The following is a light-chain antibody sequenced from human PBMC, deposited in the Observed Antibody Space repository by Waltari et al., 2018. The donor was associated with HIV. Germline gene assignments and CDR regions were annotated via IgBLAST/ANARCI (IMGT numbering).Light chain of an antibody. CDR2: AAT. CDR3: QQSYSIPWT. Sequence: DIQMTRSPSSLSASVGDGVTITCRANLSINNYLNWYQRKPGKAPRLLIFAATSLQSGVPSRFSGSGSGTDFTLTISSLLLEDFATYYCQQSYSIPWTFGQGTKVEIK. J-gene: IGKJ1*01. CDR1: LSINNY. V-gene: IGKV1-39*01.